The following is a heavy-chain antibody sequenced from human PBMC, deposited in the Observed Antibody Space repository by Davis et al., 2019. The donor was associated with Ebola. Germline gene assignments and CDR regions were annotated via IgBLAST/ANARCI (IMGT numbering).Heavy chain of an antibody. D-gene: IGHD5-18*01. Sequence: SVKVSCKASGGTFSSYAISWVRQAPGQGLEWMGGIIPIFGTANYAQKFQGRVTITADESTSTAYMELSSLRSEDTAVYYCARDLVGYSYGYDYWGQGTLVTVSS. CDR2: IIPIFGTA. J-gene: IGHJ4*02. CDR1: GGTFSSYA. CDR3: ARDLVGYSYGYDY. V-gene: IGHV1-69*13.